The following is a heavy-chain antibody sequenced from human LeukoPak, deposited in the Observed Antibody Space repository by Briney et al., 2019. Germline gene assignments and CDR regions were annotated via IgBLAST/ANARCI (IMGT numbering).Heavy chain of an antibody. CDR1: GFTFSSYS. CDR2: ISSSRYI. J-gene: IGHJ4*02. D-gene: IGHD4-23*01. CDR3: ARDPGATVVTQGY. V-gene: IGHV3-21*01. Sequence: GGSLRLSCAASGFTFSSYSMNWVRQAPGKGLEWVSSISSSRYIYCADSVKGRFTISRDNAKNSLYLQMNSLRAEDTAVYYCARDPGATVVTQGYWGQGTLVTVSS.